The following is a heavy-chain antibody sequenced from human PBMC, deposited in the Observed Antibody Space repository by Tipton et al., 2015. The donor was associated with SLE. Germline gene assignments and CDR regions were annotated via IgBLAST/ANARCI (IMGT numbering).Heavy chain of an antibody. CDR1: GFTFSSYA. V-gene: IGHV3-20*04. D-gene: IGHD5-12*01. CDR2: INWNGGST. Sequence: SLRLSCAASGFTFSSYAMSWVRQAPGKGLEWVSGINWNGGSTGYADSVKGRFTISRDNAKNSLYLQMNSLRAEDTALYYCARVYFDGSGYEGADYWGQGTLVTVSS. CDR3: ARVYFDGSGYEGADY. J-gene: IGHJ4*02.